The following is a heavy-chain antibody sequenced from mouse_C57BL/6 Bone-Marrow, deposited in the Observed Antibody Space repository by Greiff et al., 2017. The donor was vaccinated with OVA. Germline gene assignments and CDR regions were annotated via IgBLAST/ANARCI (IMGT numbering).Heavy chain of an antibody. V-gene: IGHV5-9-1*02. CDR2: ISSGGHYI. CDR1: GCRFRSYD. J-gene: IGHJ3*01. CDR3: TRDPYYGNYGFAY. Sequence: DVMLVESGEGLVKPGGPTQLSCAASGCRFRSYDMSLVRQTPENLLARVAYISSGGHYIYYADTVKGRFTISRDNARNSRWLQMSSLKSEDTAMYYCTRDPYYGNYGFAYWGQGTLVTVSA. D-gene: IGHD2-10*01.